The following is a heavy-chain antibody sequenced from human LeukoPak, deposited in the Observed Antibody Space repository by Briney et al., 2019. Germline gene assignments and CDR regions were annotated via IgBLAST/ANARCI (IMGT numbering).Heavy chain of an antibody. CDR2: INPNSGGT. CDR1: GYTFTSYY. V-gene: IGHV1-2*02. CDR3: ARLRGRTAARPRSVCFDP. Sequence: ASVKVSCKASGYTFTSYYMHGVRQAPGQGREGMGWINPNSGGTNYAQKFQGRVTMTRATSISPAYMQLSRLPSDATAVYYCARLRGRTAARPRSVCFDPWRQGPLVTVSS. J-gene: IGHJ5*02. D-gene: IGHD6-6*01.